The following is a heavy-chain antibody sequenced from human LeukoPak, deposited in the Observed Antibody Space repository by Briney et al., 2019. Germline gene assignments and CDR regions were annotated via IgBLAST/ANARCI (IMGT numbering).Heavy chain of an antibody. J-gene: IGHJ6*02. V-gene: IGHV4-34*01. CDR1: GGSFSGYL. CDR2: INYNCENT. Sequence: SETLSLTCGVSGGSFSGYLWSWIRQAPGKGLEWIGEINYNCENTNYNPSVKSRVSMSVDTSKNQFSLRLSSVTAADTAVYFCTRSGLTGMRKYPRPDYYYYEMDVWGQGTAVSVSS. CDR3: TRSGLTGMRKYPRPDYYYYEMDV. D-gene: IGHD1-14*01.